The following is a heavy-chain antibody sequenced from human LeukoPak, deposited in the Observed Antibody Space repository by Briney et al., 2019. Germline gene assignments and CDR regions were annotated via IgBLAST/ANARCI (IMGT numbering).Heavy chain of an antibody. CDR2: INPNSGDT. CDR3: ARGVTGIYYYYYMDV. J-gene: IGHJ6*03. D-gene: IGHD6-13*01. V-gene: IGHV1-2*02. Sequence: ASVKVPCKASGYTFTGYYMHWVRQAPGQGLEWMGWINPNSGDTNYAQKFQDRVTMTRDTSISTAYMELSRLRSDDTAVYYCARGVTGIYYYYYMDVWGKGTTVTVSS. CDR1: GYTFTGYY.